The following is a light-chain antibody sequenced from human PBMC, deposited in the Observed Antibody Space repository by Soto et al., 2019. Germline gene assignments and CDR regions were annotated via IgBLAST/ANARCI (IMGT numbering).Light chain of an antibody. CDR2: GAS. Sequence: ETVMTQSPATLSVSPGERATLSCRASQSVSSDLAWYQQKPGQAPRLLIYGASTRATGIPARFSGSGSVTEFTLTIGSLQSEDFAVYYCLQYSNWPPGTFGQGTKVEIK. CDR1: QSVSSD. J-gene: IGKJ1*01. V-gene: IGKV3-15*01. CDR3: LQYSNWPPGT.